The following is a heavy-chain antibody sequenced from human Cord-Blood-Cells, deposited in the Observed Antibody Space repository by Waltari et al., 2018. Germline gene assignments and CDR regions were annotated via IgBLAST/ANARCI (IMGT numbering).Heavy chain of an antibody. Sequence: QVQLQQWGAGLLKPSETLSLTCAVYGGSFSGYYWSWIRQPPGKGLEWIGEINHSGSTNSNPALESRVTISVDTSKNQFSRKLSSVTAADTAVYYCARVFAMSYDSSGYYFDYWGQGTLVTVSS. CDR2: INHSGST. J-gene: IGHJ4*02. CDR3: ARVFAMSYDSSGYYFDY. V-gene: IGHV4-34*01. CDR1: GGSFSGYY. D-gene: IGHD3-22*01.